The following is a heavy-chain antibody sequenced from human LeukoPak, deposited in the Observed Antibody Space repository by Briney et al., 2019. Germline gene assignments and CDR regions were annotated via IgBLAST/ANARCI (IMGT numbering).Heavy chain of an antibody. D-gene: IGHD3-22*01. CDR2: GHYTWSS. CDR3: ARNDNRGYYSLHY. CDR1: GASISDYC. V-gene: IGHV4-59*08. J-gene: IGHJ4*02. Sequence: SETLSLTCTVSGASISDYCWSWIRQPPGKGLEWIGFGHYTWSSNYNPSLTSRVTTSVATSKPQLPLQLISVTAADTAVYYCARNDNRGYYSLHYWGQGALVTVSS.